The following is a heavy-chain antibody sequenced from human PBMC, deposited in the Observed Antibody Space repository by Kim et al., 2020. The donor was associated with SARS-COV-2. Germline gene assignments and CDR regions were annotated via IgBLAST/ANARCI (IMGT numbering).Heavy chain of an antibody. J-gene: IGHJ4*02. CDR3: ARGPIGTYFDY. CDR2: T. D-gene: IGHD3-10*01. V-gene: IGHV1-18*01. Sequence: TNYAQKLPGRVTMTTDTSTSTAYMGLRSLRSDDTAVYYCARGPIGTYFDYWGQGTLVTVSS.